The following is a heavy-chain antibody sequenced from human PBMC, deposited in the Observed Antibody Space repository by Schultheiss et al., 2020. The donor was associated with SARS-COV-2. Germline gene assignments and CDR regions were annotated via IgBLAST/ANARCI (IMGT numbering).Heavy chain of an antibody. CDR2: ISGSGGST. CDR1: GFTFSSYA. Sequence: GGSLRLSCAASGFTFSSYAMSWVRQAPGKGLEWVSAISGSGGSTYYADSVKGRFTISRDNSKNTLYLQMNSLRAEDTAVYYCARGVSGSSSTYYYYYYMDVWGKGTTVTVSS. CDR3: ARGVSGSSSTYYYYYYMDV. J-gene: IGHJ6*03. V-gene: IGHV3-23*01. D-gene: IGHD6-6*01.